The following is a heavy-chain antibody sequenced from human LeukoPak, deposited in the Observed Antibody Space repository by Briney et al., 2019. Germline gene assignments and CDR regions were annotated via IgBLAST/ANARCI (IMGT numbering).Heavy chain of an antibody. J-gene: IGHJ5*02. D-gene: IGHD2-2*01. Sequence: GGSLRLSCGASGFTFSSYSMNWVRQAPGKGLEWVSAISGSSDYTYYADSVKGRFTISRDNAKNSLFLQMNSLRAEDTAVYYCAREIIVLVPGAMNDWFHPWDQGTLVTVSS. CDR2: ISGSSDYT. CDR3: AREIIVLVPGAMNDWFHP. V-gene: IGHV3-21*01. CDR1: GFTFSSYS.